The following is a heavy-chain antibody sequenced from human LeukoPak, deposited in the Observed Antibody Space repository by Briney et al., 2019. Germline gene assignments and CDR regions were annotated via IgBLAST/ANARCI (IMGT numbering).Heavy chain of an antibody. Sequence: GASVKVSCKASGGTFSSYAISWVRQAPGQGLEWMGRIIPILGIANYAQKFQGRVTITADKATSTAYMKLSSLRSEDTAVYYCAAAYYYDSSGYYSYDYWGQGTLVTVSS. CDR3: AAAYYYDSSGYYSYDY. CDR2: IIPILGIA. V-gene: IGHV1-69*04. J-gene: IGHJ4*02. D-gene: IGHD3-22*01. CDR1: GGTFSSYA.